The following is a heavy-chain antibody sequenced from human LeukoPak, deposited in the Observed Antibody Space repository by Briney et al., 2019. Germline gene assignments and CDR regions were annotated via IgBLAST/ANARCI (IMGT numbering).Heavy chain of an antibody. Sequence: GGSLRLSCAASGFTFSSYSMNWVRQAPGKGLEWVSYISSSSSIIYYADSVKGRFTISRDNAKNSLYLQMNSLRAEDTAVYYCAREHYFYHMDGWGEGTTVTVSS. J-gene: IGHJ6*03. CDR2: ISSSSSII. CDR3: AREHYFYHMDG. CDR1: GFTFSSYS. V-gene: IGHV3-48*01.